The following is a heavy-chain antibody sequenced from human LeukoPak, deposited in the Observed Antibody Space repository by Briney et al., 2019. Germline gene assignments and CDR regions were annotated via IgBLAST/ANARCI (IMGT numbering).Heavy chain of an antibody. V-gene: IGHV3-30*02. D-gene: IGHD3-16*02. J-gene: IGHJ1*01. CDR2: IRYDGSNK. CDR3: AKDLSGRKGLGYFQH. CDR1: GFTFSSYG. Sequence: GGSLRLSCAASGFTFSSYGMHWVRQAPGKGLEWVAFIRYDGSNKYYADSVKGRFTIPRDNSKNPLHLHMNSLRAEDTAVYYCAKDLSGRKGLGYFQHWGQGTLVTVSS.